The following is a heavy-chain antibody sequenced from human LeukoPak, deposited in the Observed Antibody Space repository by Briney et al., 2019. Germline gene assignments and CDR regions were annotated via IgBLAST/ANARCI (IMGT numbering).Heavy chain of an antibody. V-gene: IGHV1-18*01. CDR2: ISAYNGNT. CDR1: DYTFTSYG. Sequence: ASVKVSCKGSDYTFTSYGISWVRQAPGQGLEWMGWISAYNGNTNYAQKFQGRVTITADKSTSTAYMELSSLRSEDTAVYYCARGPNDYGGTFDYWGQGTLVTVSS. J-gene: IGHJ4*02. CDR3: ARGPNDYGGTFDY. D-gene: IGHD4-23*01.